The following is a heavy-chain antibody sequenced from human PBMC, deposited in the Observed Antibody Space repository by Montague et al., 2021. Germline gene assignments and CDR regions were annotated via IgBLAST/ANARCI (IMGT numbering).Heavy chain of an antibody. CDR2: IYDSGTT. D-gene: IGHD7-27*01. V-gene: IGHV4-59*08. Sequence: SETLSLTCTVTGCSISEFYWSWIRQSPEKGLEWIGYIYDSGTTNYNPSLKSRVTISADTSMNQFSLNLRSVTAADTAVYFCARRLGIRAPFDYWGQGTLVTVSS. CDR3: ARRLGIRAPFDY. J-gene: IGHJ4*02. CDR1: GCSISEFY.